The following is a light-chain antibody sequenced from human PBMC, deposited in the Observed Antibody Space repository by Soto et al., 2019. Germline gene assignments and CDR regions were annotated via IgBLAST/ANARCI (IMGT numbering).Light chain of an antibody. Sequence: QSALTQPASVSGSPGQSITISCTGTSSDVGSYNLVSWYQQHPGKAPKLMIYEGNERPSGVSNRFSGSKSGNTASLTISGLQAEDEGHYYCCSYAGSSTWVFGGGTKVTVL. CDR3: CSYAGSSTWV. CDR2: EGN. CDR1: SSDVGSYNL. V-gene: IGLV2-23*01. J-gene: IGLJ3*02.